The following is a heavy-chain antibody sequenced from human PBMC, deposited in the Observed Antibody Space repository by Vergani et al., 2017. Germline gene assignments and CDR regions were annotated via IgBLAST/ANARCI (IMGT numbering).Heavy chain of an antibody. Sequence: EVQLVQSGAEVKKPGESLKISCKGSGYSFTSYWIGWVRQMPGKGLEWMGIIYPGDSDTRYSPSFQGQVTISADKSISTAYLQRSSLKASDTAMYYCARHLHCSSTSCSGIYYMDVWGKGTTVTVSS. V-gene: IGHV5-51*01. J-gene: IGHJ6*03. D-gene: IGHD2-2*01. CDR2: IYPGDSDT. CDR3: ARHLHCSSTSCSGIYYMDV. CDR1: GYSFTSYW.